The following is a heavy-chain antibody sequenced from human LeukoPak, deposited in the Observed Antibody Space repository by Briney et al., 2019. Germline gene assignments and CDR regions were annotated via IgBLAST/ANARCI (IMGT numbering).Heavy chain of an antibody. CDR3: ARESTAGYNSSWYGFRN. V-gene: IGHV3-7*01. D-gene: IGHD6-13*01. Sequence: GGSLRLSCAASGFTFSGYWMSWVRQAPGKGPEWVANINQDGSEKYYVDSVKGRFTISRDNAKNSLFLQMGSLRVEDTAVYYCARESTAGYNSSWYGFRNWGQGTLVSVSS. J-gene: IGHJ1*01. CDR1: GFTFSGYW. CDR2: INQDGSEK.